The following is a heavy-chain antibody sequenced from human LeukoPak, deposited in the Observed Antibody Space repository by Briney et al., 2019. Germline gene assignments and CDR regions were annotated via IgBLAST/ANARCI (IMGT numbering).Heavy chain of an antibody. D-gene: IGHD2-2*01. Sequence: PAETLSLTCAVYGGSFRGYYWSWIRQPPGKGLEWIGEINHSGSTIYNPSLKSRVTISLDTSMKKFSLKLNSVTAADTAVYYCASTERCSTTCPLDYWGQGTLVTVSS. CDR2: INHSGST. CDR3: ASTERCSTTCPLDY. J-gene: IGHJ4*02. V-gene: IGHV4-34*01. CDR1: GGSFRGYY.